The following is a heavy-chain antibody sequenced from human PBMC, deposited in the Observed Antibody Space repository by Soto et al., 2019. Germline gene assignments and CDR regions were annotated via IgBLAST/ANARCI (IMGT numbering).Heavy chain of an antibody. CDR3: AGPPLYCDGDCYLEGLDY. V-gene: IGHV3-30-3*01. CDR1: GFTFSSYA. Sequence: QVQLVESGGGVVQPGRSLRLSCAASGFTFSSYAMHWVRQAPGKGLEWVAVISYDGSNKYYADSVKGRFTISRDNSKNTLYLQMNSLRAEDTAVYYCAGPPLYCDGDCYLEGLDYWGQGTLVTVSS. CDR2: ISYDGSNK. J-gene: IGHJ4*02. D-gene: IGHD2-21*02.